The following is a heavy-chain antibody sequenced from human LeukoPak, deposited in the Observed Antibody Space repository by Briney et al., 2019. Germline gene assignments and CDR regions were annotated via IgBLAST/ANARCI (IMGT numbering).Heavy chain of an antibody. V-gene: IGHV4-39*07. CDR1: GGSISSSSYY. J-gene: IGHJ4*02. D-gene: IGHD3-22*01. Sequence: KPSETLSLTCTVSGGSISSSSYYWGWIRQPPGKGLEWIGSIYYSGSTYYNPSLKSRVTISVDTSKNQFSLKLSSVTAADTAVYYCARRHVRKYYYDSSGYRSNRDYYFDYWGQGTLVTVSS. CDR2: IYYSGST. CDR3: ARRHVRKYYYDSSGYRSNRDYYFDY.